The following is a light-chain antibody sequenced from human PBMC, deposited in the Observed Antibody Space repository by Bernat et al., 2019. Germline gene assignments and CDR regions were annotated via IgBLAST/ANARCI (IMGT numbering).Light chain of an antibody. J-gene: IGLJ3*02. Sequence: QTVLTQPRSVSGSPGQSVTISCTGTTSGVGTYEYVSWYQQHPGKAPQLMIYDVDKRPSGVPDRFSGSKSGNTASLTISGLQAEDEADYCCCSHTGSFTWVFGGGTKLTVL. CDR1: TSGVGTYEY. V-gene: IGLV2-11*01. CDR2: DVD. CDR3: CSHTGSFTWV.